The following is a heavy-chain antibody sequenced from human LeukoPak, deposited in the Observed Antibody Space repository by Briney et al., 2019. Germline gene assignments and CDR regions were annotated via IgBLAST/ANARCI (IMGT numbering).Heavy chain of an antibody. V-gene: IGHV3-30*18. D-gene: IGHD3-10*01. Sequence: PGGSLRLSCAASGFTFSSYGMHWVRQAPGKGLEWVAVISYDRSNKYYADSVKGRFTISRDNSKNTLYLQMNSLRAEDTAVYYCAKAESGLLWFGELLDYWGQGTLVTVSS. CDR1: GFTFSSYG. J-gene: IGHJ4*02. CDR2: ISYDRSNK. CDR3: AKAESGLLWFGELLDY.